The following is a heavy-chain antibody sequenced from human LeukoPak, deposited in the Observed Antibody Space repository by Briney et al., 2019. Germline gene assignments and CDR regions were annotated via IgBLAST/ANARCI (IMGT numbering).Heavy chain of an antibody. D-gene: IGHD5-12*01. CDR3: AKDRGGHVDIVATVGFDP. CDR1: GFTFSSYA. J-gene: IGHJ5*02. V-gene: IGHV3-23*01. CDR2: ISGSGGST. Sequence: GGSLRLSCAASGFTFSSYAMSWVRQAPGKGLEWVSAISGSGGSTYYADSVKGRFTISRDNSKNTLYLQMNSLRAEDTAVYYCAKDRGGHVDIVATVGFDPWGQGTLVTVSS.